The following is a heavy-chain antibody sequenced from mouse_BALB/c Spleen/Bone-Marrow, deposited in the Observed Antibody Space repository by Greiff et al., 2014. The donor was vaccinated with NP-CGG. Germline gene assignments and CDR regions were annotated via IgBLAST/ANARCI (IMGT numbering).Heavy chain of an antibody. V-gene: IGHV2-9*02. Sequence: QVQLQQSGPGLVAPSQSLSITCTVSGFSLTSYGVHWVRQPPGKGLEWLGVMWAGGSTNYNSTLMSRLSISKDNSKSQVFLKMNSLQTDDTAMYYCARYYYGFLDYWGQGTTLTVSS. CDR2: MWAGGST. CDR3: ARYYYGFLDY. D-gene: IGHD1-2*01. CDR1: GFSLTSYG. J-gene: IGHJ2*01.